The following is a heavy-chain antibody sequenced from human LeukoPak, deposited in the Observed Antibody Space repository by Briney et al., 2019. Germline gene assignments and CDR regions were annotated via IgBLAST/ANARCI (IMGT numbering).Heavy chain of an antibody. D-gene: IGHD3/OR15-3a*01. CDR2: INQDESAK. CDR1: GFTFSRYW. V-gene: IGHV3-7*03. Sequence: GGSLRLSCAASGFTFSRYWMNWVRQAPGKGLEWVASINQDESAKFYVDSVRGRFTISRDNAKNSLYLQMNSLRAEDTALYHCARVGTSHAFDIWGQGTMVTVSS. J-gene: IGHJ3*02. CDR3: ARVGTSHAFDI.